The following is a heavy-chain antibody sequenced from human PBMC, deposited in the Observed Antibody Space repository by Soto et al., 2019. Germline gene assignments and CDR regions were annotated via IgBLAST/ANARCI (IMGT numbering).Heavy chain of an antibody. D-gene: IGHD6-13*01. CDR2: ISYDGSNK. Sequence: QVQLVESGGGVVQPGRSLRLSCAASGFTFSSYGMHWVRQAPGKGLEWVAVISYDGSNKYYADSVKGRFTISRDNSKNTLYLQMNSLRAEDTAVYYCAKDSGSSPFRRGYYYYGMDVWGQGTTVTVSS. CDR3: AKDSGSSPFRRGYYYYGMDV. V-gene: IGHV3-30*18. J-gene: IGHJ6*02. CDR1: GFTFSSYG.